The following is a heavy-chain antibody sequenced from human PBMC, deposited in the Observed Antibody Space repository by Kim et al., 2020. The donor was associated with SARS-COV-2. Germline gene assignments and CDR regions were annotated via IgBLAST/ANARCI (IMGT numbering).Heavy chain of an antibody. J-gene: IGHJ6*02. Sequence: GGSLRLSCAASGFTFSSYAMSWVRQAPGKGLEWVSAISGSGGSTYYADSVKGRFTISRDNSKNTLYLQMNSLRAEDTAVYYCAKDHMVRGSYGMDVWGQGTTVTVSS. V-gene: IGHV3-23*01. CDR3: AKDHMVRGSYGMDV. CDR1: GFTFSSYA. D-gene: IGHD3-10*01. CDR2: ISGSGGST.